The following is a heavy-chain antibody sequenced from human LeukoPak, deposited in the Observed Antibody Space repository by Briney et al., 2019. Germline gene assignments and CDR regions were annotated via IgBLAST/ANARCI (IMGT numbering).Heavy chain of an antibody. D-gene: IGHD3-16*01. CDR1: DGSISNYF. J-gene: IGHJ4*02. Sequence: SETLPLTCTVSDGSISNYFWSWIRQAPGKGLEWIGYIYYNGETNCNPSLKSRVSISVDTSKSQFSLKLSSVTAADTAVYYCARGRVPGGDWGQGSLVTVSS. CDR3: ARGRVPGGD. V-gene: IGHV4-59*01. CDR2: IYYNGET.